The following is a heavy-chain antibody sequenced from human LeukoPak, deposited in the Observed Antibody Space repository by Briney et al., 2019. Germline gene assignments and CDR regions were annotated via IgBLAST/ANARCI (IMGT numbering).Heavy chain of an antibody. CDR1: GGTFSSYA. D-gene: IGHD6-19*01. Sequence: SVKVSCKASGGTFSSYAISWVRQAPGQGLEWMGGIIPIFGTANYAQKFQGRVTITADESTSTAYMELSSLRSEDTAVYYCARTYQWLEINAEYFQHWGQGTLVTVSS. CDR2: IIPIFGTA. V-gene: IGHV1-69*13. CDR3: ARTYQWLEINAEYFQH. J-gene: IGHJ1*01.